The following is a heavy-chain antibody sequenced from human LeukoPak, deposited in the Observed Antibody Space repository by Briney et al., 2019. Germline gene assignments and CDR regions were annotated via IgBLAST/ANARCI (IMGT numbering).Heavy chain of an antibody. CDR2: MYYSGTP. V-gene: IGHV4-59*01. D-gene: IGHD7-27*01. Sequence: PSETLSLTCTVSGGSMSNVYWSWIRQPPGQGLEWLASMYYSGTPTYNPSLNRRGTISIDTSKNQFSLKLTSVTAADTATYFCARESNWVFDYWGQGARVT. CDR1: GGSMSNVY. J-gene: IGHJ4*02. CDR3: ARESNWVFDY.